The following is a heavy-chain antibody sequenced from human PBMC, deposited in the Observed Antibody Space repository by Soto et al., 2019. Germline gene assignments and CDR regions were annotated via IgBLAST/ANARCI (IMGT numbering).Heavy chain of an antibody. J-gene: IGHJ4*02. Sequence: QVQLVQSGAEVKKPGSSVKVSCKASGGTFSSYAISWVRQAPGQGLEWMGGIIPIFGTANYAQKFQGRVTITADESTSTAYMELSSLRYEDTAVYYCATNTYYYDSSGYYSTTDYWGQGTRVTVSS. V-gene: IGHV1-69*01. D-gene: IGHD3-22*01. CDR1: GGTFSSYA. CDR2: IIPIFGTA. CDR3: ATNTYYYDSSGYYSTTDY.